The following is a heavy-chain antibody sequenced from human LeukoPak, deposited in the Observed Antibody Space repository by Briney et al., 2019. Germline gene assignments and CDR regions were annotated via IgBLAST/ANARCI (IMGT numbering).Heavy chain of an antibody. CDR2: IWYDGSNK. V-gene: IGHV3-33*06. J-gene: IGHJ3*02. CDR1: GFTFSSYG. CDR3: AKGELYDAFDI. Sequence: EGSLRLSCAASGFTFSSYGMHWVRQAPGKGLEWVAVIWYDGSNKYYADSVKGRFTISRDNSKNTLYLQMNSLRAEDTAVYYCAKGELYDAFDIWGQGTMVTVSS. D-gene: IGHD1-26*01.